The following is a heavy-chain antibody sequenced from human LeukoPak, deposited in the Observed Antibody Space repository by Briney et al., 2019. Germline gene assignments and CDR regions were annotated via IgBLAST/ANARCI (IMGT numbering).Heavy chain of an antibody. Sequence: GASVKVSCKASGYTFTGYYMHWVRQAPGQGLEWMGWINPNSGGTNYAQKFQGRVTMTRDTSISTAYMELSRLRSDDTAVYYCASNVIACSGGSCYHGWFDPWGQGTLVTVSS. CDR3: ASNVIACSGGSCYHGWFDP. CDR2: INPNSGGT. J-gene: IGHJ5*02. CDR1: GYTFTGYY. D-gene: IGHD2-15*01. V-gene: IGHV1-2*02.